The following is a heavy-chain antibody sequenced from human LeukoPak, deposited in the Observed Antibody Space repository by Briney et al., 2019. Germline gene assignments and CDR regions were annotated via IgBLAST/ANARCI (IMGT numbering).Heavy chain of an antibody. V-gene: IGHV3-53*01. CDR3: ARGSDEQWLVLGY. Sequence: GGSLRLSCAASGFTVSSNYMSWVRQAPGKGLEWVSVIYSGGSTYYADSVKGRFTISRDNAKNSLYLQMNSLRAEDTAVYYCARGSDEQWLVLGYWGQGTLVTVSS. J-gene: IGHJ4*02. D-gene: IGHD6-19*01. CDR1: GFTVSSNY. CDR2: IYSGGST.